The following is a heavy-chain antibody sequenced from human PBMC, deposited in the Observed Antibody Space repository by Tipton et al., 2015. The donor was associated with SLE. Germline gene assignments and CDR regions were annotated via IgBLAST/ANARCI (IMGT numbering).Heavy chain of an antibody. Sequence: LRLSCTVSGGSISSSSYYWGWIRQPPGKGLEWIGSIYYSGSTYYNPSLKSRVTISVDTSKNQFSLKLSSVTAADTAVYYCARLGYDFWSGYYGFDYWGQGTLVTVSS. CDR2: IYYSGST. CDR3: ARLGYDFWSGYYGFDY. D-gene: IGHD3-3*01. J-gene: IGHJ4*02. CDR1: GGSISSSSYY. V-gene: IGHV4-39*01.